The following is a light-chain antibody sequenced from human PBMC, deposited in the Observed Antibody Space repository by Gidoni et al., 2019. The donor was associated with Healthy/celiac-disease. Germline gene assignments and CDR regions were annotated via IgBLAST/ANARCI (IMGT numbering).Light chain of an antibody. Sequence: SSELTQDPAVSVALRQTVRITCQGDSLRSYYASWYQPKPGQAPVLVIYGKNNRPPGIPDRFSGSSSGNTASLTITGAQAEDEADYYCNSRDSSGNHVVFGGGTKLTVL. CDR1: SLRSYY. CDR2: GKN. CDR3: NSRDSSGNHVV. V-gene: IGLV3-19*01. J-gene: IGLJ2*01.